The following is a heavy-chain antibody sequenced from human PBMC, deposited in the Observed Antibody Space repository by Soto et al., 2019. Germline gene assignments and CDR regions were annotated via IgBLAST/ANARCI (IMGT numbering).Heavy chain of an antibody. J-gene: IGHJ6*03. CDR3: ARGRGGSGSYHPLNYYYYYYMDV. Sequence: SETLSLTCAVYGGSFSGYYWSWIRQPPGKGLEWIGEINHSGSTNYNPSLKSRVTISVDTSKNQFSLKLSSVTAADTAVYYCARGRGGSGSYHPLNYYYYYYMDVWGKGTTVTVSS. CDR1: GGSFSGYY. V-gene: IGHV4-34*01. CDR2: INHSGST. D-gene: IGHD3-10*01.